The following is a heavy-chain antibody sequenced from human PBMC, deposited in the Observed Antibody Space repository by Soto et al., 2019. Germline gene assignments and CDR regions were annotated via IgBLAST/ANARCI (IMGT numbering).Heavy chain of an antibody. J-gene: IGHJ4*02. V-gene: IGHV3-33*01. Sequence: QVQLVESGGGLVQPGRSLRLSCAASGFTFSSYGMDWVRQAPGKGLEWVGVIWYDGSNKYYADAVKGRFTISRDNSKNALYLQMNSLRGEDMAVYYCARDLGRWTEWELLYYWGQGTLVTVSS. CDR1: GFTFSSYG. D-gene: IGHD1-26*01. CDR2: IWYDGSNK. CDR3: ARDLGRWTEWELLYY.